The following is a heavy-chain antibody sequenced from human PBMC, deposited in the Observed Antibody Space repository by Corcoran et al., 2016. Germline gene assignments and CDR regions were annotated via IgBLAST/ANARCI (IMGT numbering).Heavy chain of an antibody. CDR2: IIPIFGTA. J-gene: IGHJ5*02. D-gene: IGHD3-3*01. CDR3: AMITYDDFWSGRSRTGWFDP. V-gene: IGHV1-69*06. Sequence: QVQLVQSGAEVKKPGSSVKVSCKASGGTFSSYAISWVRQAPGQGLEWMGGIIPIFGTANFAQKFQGRVTITADKSTNIAYMELSSLRPEDTAVYHCAMITYDDFWSGRSRTGWFDPWGQGTMVTVSS. CDR1: GGTFSSYA.